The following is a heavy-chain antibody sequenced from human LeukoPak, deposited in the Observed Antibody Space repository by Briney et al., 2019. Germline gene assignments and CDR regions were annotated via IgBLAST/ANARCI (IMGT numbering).Heavy chain of an antibody. Sequence: ASVKVSCKVSGYTLTELSMHWVRQAPGKGLEWMGGFDPEDGETIYAQKFQGRVTMTEDTSTDTAYMELSSLRSEDTAVYYCATERLQKDTIFRVVIYTFDYWGQGTLVTVSS. CDR2: FDPEDGET. CDR1: GYTLTELS. J-gene: IGHJ4*02. CDR3: ATERLQKDTIFRVVIYTFDY. V-gene: IGHV1-24*01. D-gene: IGHD3-3*01.